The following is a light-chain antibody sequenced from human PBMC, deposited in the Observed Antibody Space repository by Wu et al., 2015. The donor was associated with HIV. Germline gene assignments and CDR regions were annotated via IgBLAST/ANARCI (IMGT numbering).Light chain of an antibody. V-gene: IGKV1-5*03. CDR1: QSIRTY. J-gene: IGKJ1*01. CDR3: QQYDTYSWT. CDR2: ESS. Sequence: SASVGDRVTITCRASQSIRTYLAWYQQKPGKVPKLLIYESSNLQNGVPSRFSGRGSGTEFSLTITGLQPDDFATYYCQQYDTYSWTFGQGTKVESK.